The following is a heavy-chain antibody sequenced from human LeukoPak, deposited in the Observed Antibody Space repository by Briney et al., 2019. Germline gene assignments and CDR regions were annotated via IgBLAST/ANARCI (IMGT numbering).Heavy chain of an antibody. D-gene: IGHD6-13*01. CDR1: GGSISSYY. CDR3: ARRGAAAGTSVLPFDI. V-gene: IGHV4-4*09. J-gene: IGHJ3*02. Sequence: SETLSLTCTVSGGSISSYYWSWIRQPPGKGLEWIGYIYTSESTNYNPSLKSRVTISLDTSKNQFSLKLTSVTAADTAVYYCARRGAAAGTSVLPFDIWGQGTMVTVSS. CDR2: IYTSEST.